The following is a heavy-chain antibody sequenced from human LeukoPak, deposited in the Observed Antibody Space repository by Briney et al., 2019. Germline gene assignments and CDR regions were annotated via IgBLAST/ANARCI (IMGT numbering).Heavy chain of an antibody. CDR3: ARTAEVVPAAIVGIGWFDP. J-gene: IGHJ5*02. V-gene: IGHV3-21*01. Sequence: PGRSLRPSCAASGFTFSSYTTNWVRQAPGKGLEWVSSISRISSYIYYADSVKGRFTISRDNAKNSLYLQMNSLRAEDTAVYYCARTAEVVPAAIVGIGWFDPWGQGTLVTVSS. CDR1: GFTFSSYT. CDR2: ISRISSYI. D-gene: IGHD2-2*01.